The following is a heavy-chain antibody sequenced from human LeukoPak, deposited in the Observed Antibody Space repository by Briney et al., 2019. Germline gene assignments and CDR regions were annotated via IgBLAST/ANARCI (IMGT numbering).Heavy chain of an antibody. Sequence: GGSLRLSCAASGFTFSSYSMNWVRQAPGTGLEWVSYISSSSSTIYYGDSVKGRFTISRDNAKNSLYLQMNSLRAEDTAVYYCARDPSRGYSYGYADYWGQGSLVTVSS. CDR3: ARDPSRGYSYGYADY. D-gene: IGHD5-18*01. J-gene: IGHJ4*02. CDR1: GFTFSSYS. CDR2: ISSSSSTI. V-gene: IGHV3-48*04.